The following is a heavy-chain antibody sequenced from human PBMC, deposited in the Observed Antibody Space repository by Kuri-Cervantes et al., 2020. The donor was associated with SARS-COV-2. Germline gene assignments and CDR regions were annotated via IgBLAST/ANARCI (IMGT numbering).Heavy chain of an antibody. CDR3: ARGEVVPAAVRGYFYRYGMGV. CDR1: GFTFNTYW. D-gene: IGHD2-2*01. CDR2: IKQDGSEK. V-gene: IGHV3-7*04. Sequence: GGSLRLSCAASGFTFNTYWMTWVRQAPGKGLESVANIKQDGSEKYYVDSVKGRFTISRDNAKNSLYLQMNSLRAEDTAVYYCARGEVVPAAVRGYFYRYGMGVWGQGTTVTVSS. J-gene: IGHJ6*02.